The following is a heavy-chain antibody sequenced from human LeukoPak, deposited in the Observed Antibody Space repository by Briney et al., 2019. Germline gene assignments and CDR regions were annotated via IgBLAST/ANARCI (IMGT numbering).Heavy chain of an antibody. V-gene: IGHV1-2*02. D-gene: IGHD2-2*01. CDR1: GYTFTGYY. Sequence: ASVKVSCKASGYTFTGYYMHWVRQAPGQGLEWMGWINPNSGGTNYAQKFQGRVTMTRDTSISTAYMELSRLRSDDTAVYYCARSGGGGYCSSTSCYKPFDYWGQGTLVTVSS. J-gene: IGHJ4*02. CDR2: INPNSGGT. CDR3: ARSGGGGYCSSTSCYKPFDY.